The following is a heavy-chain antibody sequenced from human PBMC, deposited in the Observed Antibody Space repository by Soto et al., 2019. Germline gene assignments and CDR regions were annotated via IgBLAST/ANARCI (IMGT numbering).Heavy chain of an antibody. CDR1: GGSISSSSYY. J-gene: IGHJ6*04. CDR3: ARPYDFWSGYTPNYGMDV. Sequence: SETLSLTCTVSGGSISSSSYYWGWIRQPPGKGLEWIGSIYYSGSTYYNPSLKSRVTISVDTSKNQFSLKLSSVTAADTAVYYCARPYDFWSGYTPNYGMDVWGKGTTVT. D-gene: IGHD3-3*01. CDR2: IYYSGST. V-gene: IGHV4-39*01.